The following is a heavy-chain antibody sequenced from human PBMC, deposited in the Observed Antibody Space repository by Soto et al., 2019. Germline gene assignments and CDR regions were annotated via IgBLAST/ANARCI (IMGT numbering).Heavy chain of an antibody. CDR2: IYPGDSDT. CDR3: ASLSGNASDYYYGIDV. Sequence: PGESLKISCKGSGYSFSNNWIGWVRQMPGKGLEWMGIIYPGDSDTRYTPSFQGQVTFSADRSISTAYLQWTSLKASDTAIYYCASLSGNASDYYYGIDVWGQGTPVTVSS. V-gene: IGHV5-51*01. J-gene: IGHJ6*02. CDR1: GYSFSNNW. D-gene: IGHD5-12*01.